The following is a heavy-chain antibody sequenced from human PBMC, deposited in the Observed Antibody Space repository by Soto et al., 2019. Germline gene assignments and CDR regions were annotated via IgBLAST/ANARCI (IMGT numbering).Heavy chain of an antibody. V-gene: IGHV1-69*06. Sequence: SVNVSCKGSGGTFNAHAISWVRQAPGQGLELMGGISPMFGTPNYAQKFQGRLTINAXXXXTXAXLXLSXLRSDDTAVYFCARVRWTLSLQESDAIWG. J-gene: IGHJ3*02. CDR3: ARVRWTLSLQESDAI. D-gene: IGHD2-15*01. CDR1: GGTFNAHA. CDR2: ISPMFGTP.